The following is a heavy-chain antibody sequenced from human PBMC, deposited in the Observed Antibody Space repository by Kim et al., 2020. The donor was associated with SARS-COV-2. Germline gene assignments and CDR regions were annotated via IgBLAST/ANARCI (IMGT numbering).Heavy chain of an antibody. J-gene: IGHJ5*02. D-gene: IGHD6-13*01. CDR2: IKEDGSKK. Sequence: GGSLRLSCAASGFTFTKYCMRWVRQAPEKGLEWVANIKEDGSKKYYVDSVKGRFTISRDNAKNSLYLQMNSLRVEDTAIYFCGRDYSAWGRGTLVTVSS. V-gene: IGHV3-7*01. CDR1: GFTFTKYC. CDR3: GRDYSA.